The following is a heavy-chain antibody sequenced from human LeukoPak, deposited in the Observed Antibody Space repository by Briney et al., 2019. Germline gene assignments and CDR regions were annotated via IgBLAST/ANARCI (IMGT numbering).Heavy chain of an antibody. CDR1: GYTFSSYG. J-gene: IGHJ4*02. V-gene: IGHV1-18*01. CDR3: ARELNYDSSGYYFDY. CDR2: INAYNGNT. D-gene: IGHD3-22*01. Sequence: GASVKVSCKASGYTFSSYGFSWVRQAPGQGLEWMGWINAYNGNTNYAQKFQGRVTMTRDTSISTAYMELSRLRSDDTAVYYCARELNYDSSGYYFDYWGQGTLVTVSS.